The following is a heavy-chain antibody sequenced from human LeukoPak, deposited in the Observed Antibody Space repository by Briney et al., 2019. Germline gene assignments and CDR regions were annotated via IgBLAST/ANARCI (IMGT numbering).Heavy chain of an antibody. Sequence: SETLSLTCTVSGGSVSSGSYYGSWIRQPPGKGLEWIGYIYYSGSTNYNPSLKSRVTISVDTSKNQFSLKLSSVTAADTAVYYCSRRGDTTSGEPFDIWGQGTMVTVSS. CDR1: GGSVSSGSYY. CDR3: SRRGDTTSGEPFDI. D-gene: IGHD1-26*01. J-gene: IGHJ3*02. V-gene: IGHV4-61*01. CDR2: IYYSGST.